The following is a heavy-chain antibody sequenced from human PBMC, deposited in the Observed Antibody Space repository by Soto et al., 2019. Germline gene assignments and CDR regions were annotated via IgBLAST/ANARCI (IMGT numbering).Heavy chain of an antibody. CDR2: IYYSGNT. V-gene: IGHV4-30-2*01. J-gene: IGHJ5*01. Sequence: SETLSLTCAVSGGSISSGGYSWSWIRQPPGKGLEWIGYIYYSGNTYYNPSLKSRVTVSIDKSNNQFSLKLSSVTAADTATYYCASSASGLATSEFDSWGQEALLTVSS. D-gene: IGHD5-12*01. CDR1: GGSISSGGYS. CDR3: ASSASGLATSEFDS.